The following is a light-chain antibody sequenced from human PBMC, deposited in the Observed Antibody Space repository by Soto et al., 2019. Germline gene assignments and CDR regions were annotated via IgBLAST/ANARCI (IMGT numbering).Light chain of an antibody. CDR1: QSVSSSS. Sequence: EIVLTQSPGTLSLSPGERATLSCRASQSVSSSSLAWYRQKPGQAPRLLIYGASRRATGIPDRFSGTGSGTEFTLTISRLEPEDFAVYYCQQYGTSPFTFGPGTKVDIK. V-gene: IGKV3-20*01. CDR3: QQYGTSPFT. J-gene: IGKJ3*01. CDR2: GAS.